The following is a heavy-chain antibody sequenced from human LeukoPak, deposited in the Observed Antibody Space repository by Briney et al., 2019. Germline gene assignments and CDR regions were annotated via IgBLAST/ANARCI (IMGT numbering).Heavy chain of an antibody. Sequence: GGSLRLSCAASGFTFDDYGMSWVRQAPGKGLEWVSGINWNGGSTGYADSVKGRFTISRDNAKNSLYLQMNSLRAEDTAVYYCAKDSEKQWLVQGVDYWGQGTLVTVSS. J-gene: IGHJ4*02. V-gene: IGHV3-20*04. CDR3: AKDSEKQWLVQGVDY. D-gene: IGHD6-19*01. CDR2: INWNGGST. CDR1: GFTFDDYG.